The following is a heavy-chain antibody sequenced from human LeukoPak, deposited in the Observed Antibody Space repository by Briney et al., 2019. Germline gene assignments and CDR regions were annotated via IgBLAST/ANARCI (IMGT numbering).Heavy chain of an antibody. Sequence: KAGGSLRLSCTASGFTFDDYVMSWFRQAPGKGLEWIGFIRSKADGGTSEYAASVRGRFTISRDDSKTIAYLNMHSLTTEDTAVYYCARDLLSVYGPQSVRYYFDYWGQGTLVTVSS. CDR3: ARDLLSVYGPQSVRYYFDY. V-gene: IGHV3-49*05. CDR2: IRSKADGGTS. CDR1: GFTFDDYV. J-gene: IGHJ4*02. D-gene: IGHD2/OR15-2a*01.